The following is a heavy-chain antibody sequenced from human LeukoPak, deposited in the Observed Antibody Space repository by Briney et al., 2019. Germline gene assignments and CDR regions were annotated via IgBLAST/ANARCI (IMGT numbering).Heavy chain of an antibody. CDR2: IRYDGSNK. CDR3: ALVGATIIGRSEHFQH. CDR1: GFTFSSYG. D-gene: IGHD1-26*01. Sequence: PGGSLRLSCAASGFTFSSYGMHWVRQAPGKGLEWVAFIRYDGSNKYYADSVKGRFTISRDNSKNTLYLQMNSLRAEDTAVYYCALVGATIIGRSEHFQHWGQGTLVTVSS. V-gene: IGHV3-30*02. J-gene: IGHJ1*01.